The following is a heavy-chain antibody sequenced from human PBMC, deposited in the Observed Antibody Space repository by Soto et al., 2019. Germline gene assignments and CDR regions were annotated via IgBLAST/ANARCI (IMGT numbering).Heavy chain of an antibody. Sequence: GGSLRLSCAASGFIFSSDWMHWVRQAPGGGLVWVSRNNTEGSGTTYAETVKGRFTISRDNSKDTLYLQMNSLRAEDTAVYYCAKDGTARGPNPFDPWGQGTLVTVSS. CDR1: GFIFSSDW. V-gene: IGHV3-74*01. CDR3: AKDGTARGPNPFDP. CDR2: NNTEGSGT. J-gene: IGHJ5*02. D-gene: IGHD3-10*01.